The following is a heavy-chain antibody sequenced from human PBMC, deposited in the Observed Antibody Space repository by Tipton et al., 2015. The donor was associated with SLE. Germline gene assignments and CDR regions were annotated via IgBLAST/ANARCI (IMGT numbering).Heavy chain of an antibody. D-gene: IGHD2-21*01. Sequence: SLRLSCAASGFTFSTYAMHWVRQAPGKGLEWVAVISYDGSNKNYADSVKSRFTISRDNSKNTLYLQMNSLRAEDTAVYYCAREEVIMNAFDIWGQGTMVTVSS. V-gene: IGHV3-30*04. CDR2: ISYDGSNK. CDR1: GFTFSTYA. CDR3: AREEVIMNAFDI. J-gene: IGHJ3*02.